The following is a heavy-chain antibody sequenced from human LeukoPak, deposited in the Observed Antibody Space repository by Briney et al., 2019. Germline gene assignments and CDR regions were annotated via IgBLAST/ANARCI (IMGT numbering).Heavy chain of an antibody. J-gene: IGHJ4*02. D-gene: IGHD3-3*01. CDR2: ISWNSGSI. CDR3: AKDMKEGGTIFGHFDY. V-gene: IGHV3-9*03. CDR1: GFTFDDYA. Sequence: GGSLRPSCAASGFTFDDYAMHWVRQAPGKGLEWVSGISWNSGSIGYADSVKGRFTISRDNAKNSLYLQMNSLRAEDMALYYCAKDMKEGGTIFGHFDYWGQGTLVTVSS.